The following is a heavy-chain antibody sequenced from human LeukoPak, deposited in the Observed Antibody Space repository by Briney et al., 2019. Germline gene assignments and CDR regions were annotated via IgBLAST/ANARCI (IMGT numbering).Heavy chain of an antibody. CDR3: ARGLYCSSTSCYRYYFDY. Sequence: SETLSLTCTVSGGSISSYYWSWIRQPPGKGLEWIGYIYYSGSTNHNPSLKSRVTISVDTSKNQFSLKLSSVTAADTAVYYCARGLYCSSTSCYRYYFDYWGQGTLVTVSS. V-gene: IGHV4-59*01. CDR1: GGSISSYY. CDR2: IYYSGST. J-gene: IGHJ4*02. D-gene: IGHD2-2*01.